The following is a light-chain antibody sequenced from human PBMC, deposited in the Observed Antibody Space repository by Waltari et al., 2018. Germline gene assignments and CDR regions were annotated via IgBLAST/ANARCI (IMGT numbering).Light chain of an antibody. V-gene: IGLV2-14*01. CDR1: DSDVGGYRY. Sequence: QSALTQPASVSGSPGQSITIPCTGTDSDVGGYRYVSWYQQHPGNAPKLSIYEVSNRPSGGSCRCSGSKSGNTASLTISGLQAEDEADYYCNSYTSSSTLVFGTGTKVTVL. J-gene: IGLJ1*01. CDR3: NSYTSSSTLV. CDR2: EVS.